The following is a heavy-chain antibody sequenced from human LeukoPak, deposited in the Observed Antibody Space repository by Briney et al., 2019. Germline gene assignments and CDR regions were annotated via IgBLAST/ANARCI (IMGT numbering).Heavy chain of an antibody. CDR3: AREGDSPGGYYYYYMDV. CDR2: ISYDGSNK. CDR1: GFTFSSYA. D-gene: IGHD2-21*02. J-gene: IGHJ6*03. Sequence: GRSLRLSCAASGFTFSSYAMHWVRQAPGKGLEWVAVISYDGSNKYYADSVKGRFTISRDNSKNTLYLQMNSLRAEDTAVYYCAREGDSPGGYYYYYMDVWGKGTTVTVSS. V-gene: IGHV3-30*04.